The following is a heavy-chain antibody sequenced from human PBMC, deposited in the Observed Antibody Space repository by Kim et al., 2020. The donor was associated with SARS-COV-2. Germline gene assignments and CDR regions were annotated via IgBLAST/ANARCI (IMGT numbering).Heavy chain of an antibody. Sequence: GGSLRLSCAASGFTFSSYEMNWVRQAPGKGLEWVTYISSSGSTIYYADSVKGRFTISRDNAKNSLYLQMNSLRAEDTAVYYCAREAPIGGSGYYSNYYYYGMDVWGQGTTVTVSS. V-gene: IGHV3-48*03. J-gene: IGHJ6*02. D-gene: IGHD3-22*01. CDR1: GFTFSSYE. CDR3: AREAPIGGSGYYSNYYYYGMDV. CDR2: ISSSGSTI.